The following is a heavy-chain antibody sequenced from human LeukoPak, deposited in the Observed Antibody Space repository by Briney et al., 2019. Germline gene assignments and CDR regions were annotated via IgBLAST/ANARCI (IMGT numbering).Heavy chain of an antibody. Sequence: PGGSLRLSCAASGFTFSSYSMNWVRQAPGKGLEWVSSISSSSSYIYYADSVKGRFTISRDNAKNPLYLQMNSLRAEDTAVYYCARSGSGSFDYWGQGTLVTVSS. D-gene: IGHD3-10*01. CDR2: ISSSSSYI. J-gene: IGHJ4*02. CDR1: GFTFSSYS. CDR3: ARSGSGSFDY. V-gene: IGHV3-21*01.